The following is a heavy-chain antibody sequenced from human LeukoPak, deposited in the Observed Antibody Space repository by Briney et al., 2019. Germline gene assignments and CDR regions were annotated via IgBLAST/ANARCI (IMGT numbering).Heavy chain of an antibody. Sequence: ASVKVSCKASGGTFSSYTISWVRQAPGQGLEWMGRSIPILGIANYPQKFQGRGTLTAGKSTSTAYTELSSLRCEDTAVYYCARATTVVPAAIPGDWFDPWGQGTLVTVSS. D-gene: IGHD2-2*01. V-gene: IGHV1-69*02. J-gene: IGHJ5*02. CDR2: SIPILGIA. CDR1: GGTFSSYT. CDR3: ARATTVVPAAIPGDWFDP.